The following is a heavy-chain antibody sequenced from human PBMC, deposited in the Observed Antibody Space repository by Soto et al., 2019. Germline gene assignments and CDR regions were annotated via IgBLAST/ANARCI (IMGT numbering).Heavy chain of an antibody. D-gene: IGHD2-15*01. CDR2: ISGSGGST. CDR3: AKDLEYCSGGSCYSYWYFDL. Sequence: GGSLRLSCAASGFTFSSYAMSWVRQAPGKGLEWVSAISGSGGSTYYADSVKGRFTISRDNSKNTLYLQMNSLRAEDTAVYYCAKDLEYCSGGSCYSYWYFDLWGRGTLVTVSS. V-gene: IGHV3-23*01. J-gene: IGHJ2*01. CDR1: GFTFSSYA.